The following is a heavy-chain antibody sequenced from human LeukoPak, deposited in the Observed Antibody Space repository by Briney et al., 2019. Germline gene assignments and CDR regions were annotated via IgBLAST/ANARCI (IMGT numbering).Heavy chain of an antibody. Sequence: PSETLSLTCTVSGGSISTTNYYWGWIRQPPGRDLEWIGSIYSSGNTYYNPSLESRVTISVDTSKNQLSLKLTSATAADTSVYYCARHPGLRPPFAPWGKGTLVPVSS. J-gene: IGHJ5*02. V-gene: IGHV4-39*01. CDR1: GGSISTTNYY. CDR2: IYSSGNT. D-gene: IGHD3-3*01. CDR3: ARHPGLRPPFAP.